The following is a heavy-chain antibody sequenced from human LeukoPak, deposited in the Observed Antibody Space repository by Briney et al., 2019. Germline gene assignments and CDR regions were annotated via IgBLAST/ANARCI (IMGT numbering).Heavy chain of an antibody. CDR3: ARWRGSTSERSDY. Sequence: GGSLRLSCTASGFTFINYWMTWVPQAPGEGLERVPHIKQVGSAKYSVDSVKGRFTISRDNAKNSLYLQMDSLRVEDTATYYCARWRGSTSERSDYWGQGTLVTVSS. J-gene: IGHJ4*02. D-gene: IGHD2-2*01. CDR1: GFTFINYW. V-gene: IGHV3-7*01. CDR2: IKQVGSAK.